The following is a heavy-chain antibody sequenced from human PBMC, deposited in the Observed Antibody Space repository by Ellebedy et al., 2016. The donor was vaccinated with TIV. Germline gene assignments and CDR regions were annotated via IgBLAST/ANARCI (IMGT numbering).Heavy chain of an antibody. CDR2: INDSGTT. V-gene: IGHV4-34*01. CDR1: GGSFSGYY. CDR3: ARERRDGYNIDDPH. J-gene: IGHJ4*02. Sequence: SETLSLXCAVYGGSFSGYYWTWIRQAPGKGLEWIGEINDSGTTNYNPSLKSRVTISVDTSKNQFSLKLTSVTAADTAVYYCARERRDGYNIDDPHWGQGTLVTVSS. D-gene: IGHD5-24*01.